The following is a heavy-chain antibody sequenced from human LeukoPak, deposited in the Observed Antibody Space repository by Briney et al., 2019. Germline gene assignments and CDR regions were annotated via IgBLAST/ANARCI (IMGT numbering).Heavy chain of an antibody. CDR3: ARDSDLLLGVPAAFQH. J-gene: IGHJ1*01. CDR1: GHTLTAYY. D-gene: IGHD2-2*01. Sequence: ASVKVSCKASGHTLTAYYIYWVRQAPGQGLEWMGRVNPNSGGTDYAQNFQGRVTMTRDTSISTAYMELSRLRSDDTAVYYCARDSDLLLGVPAAFQHWGQGTLVTVSS. CDR2: VNPNSGGT. V-gene: IGHV1-2*06.